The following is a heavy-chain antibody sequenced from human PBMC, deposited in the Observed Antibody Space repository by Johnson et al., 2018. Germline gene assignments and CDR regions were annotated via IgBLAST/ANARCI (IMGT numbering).Heavy chain of an antibody. CDR3: ARGKGAGLRYPVRHMDV. V-gene: IGHV4-61*02. CDR1: GGSISSGSYY. J-gene: IGHJ6*03. CDR2: IYTSGST. Sequence: QVQLQESGPGLVKPSQTLSLTCTVSGGSISSGSYYWSWIRQPAGKGLEWIGRIYTSGSTNYNPSLKSRVTISVDTSKNQFSLTLSSVTAADTAVYYCARGKGAGLRYPVRHMDVWGKGPTVTVSS. D-gene: IGHD3-9*01.